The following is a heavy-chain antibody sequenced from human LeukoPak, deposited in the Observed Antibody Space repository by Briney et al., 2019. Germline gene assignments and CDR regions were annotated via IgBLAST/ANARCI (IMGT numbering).Heavy chain of an antibody. V-gene: IGHV1-2*02. CDR3: ARAFPRIAVAGTSLWFDP. CDR2: INPNSGGT. D-gene: IGHD6-13*01. CDR1: GYTFTGYY. Sequence: GASVKVSCKASGYTFTGYYMHWVRQAPGQGLEWMGWINPNSGGTNYAQKFQGRVTMTRDTSISTAYMELSRLRSDDTAVYCCARAFPRIAVAGTSLWFDPWGQGTLVTVSS. J-gene: IGHJ5*02.